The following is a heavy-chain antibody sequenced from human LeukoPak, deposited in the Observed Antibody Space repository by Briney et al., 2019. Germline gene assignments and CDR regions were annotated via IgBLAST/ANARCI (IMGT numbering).Heavy chain of an antibody. CDR2: IHRDGNNI. Sequence: QPGGSLRLSCVASGFTFDTYWMHWVRQAPGKGLVWVSRIHRDGNNINYADFVQGRFTVSRDNAKNTLYLQMHSLRVEDTAMYYCARGLRDRYGMDAWGQGTTVTVSS. CDR1: GFTFDTYW. CDR3: ARGLRDRYGMDA. J-gene: IGHJ6*02. V-gene: IGHV3-74*01.